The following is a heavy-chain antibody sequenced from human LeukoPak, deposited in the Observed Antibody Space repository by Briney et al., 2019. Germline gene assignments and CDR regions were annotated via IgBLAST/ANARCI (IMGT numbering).Heavy chain of an antibody. Sequence: SQTLSLTCAIAGDSVSSISVAWNWIRQSPSRGLEWLGRTYYRSKWYYEYAVSVKGRININPDPSKNQFSLQLNSVTPEDTAVYYCALARSEYHYGMDVWGQGTTVTVSS. CDR2: TYYRSKWYY. V-gene: IGHV6-1*01. J-gene: IGHJ6*02. CDR1: GDSVSSISVA. CDR3: ALARSEYHYGMDV.